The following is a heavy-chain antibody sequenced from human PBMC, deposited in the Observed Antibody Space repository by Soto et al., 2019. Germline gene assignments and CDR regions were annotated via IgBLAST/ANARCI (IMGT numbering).Heavy chain of an antibody. CDR1: GFTFGTTD. CDR3: VKNSGWFNT. CDR2: IDGSGGIT. D-gene: IGHD3-10*01. J-gene: IGHJ5*02. Sequence: GGSLRLSCAASGFTFGTTDMSWVRQAPGEGLEWVSTIDGSGGITYYADSVKGRFTISRDNSRNTVYLQMNSLRGDDTALYYCVKNSGWFNTWGQGALVTVYS. V-gene: IGHV3-23*01.